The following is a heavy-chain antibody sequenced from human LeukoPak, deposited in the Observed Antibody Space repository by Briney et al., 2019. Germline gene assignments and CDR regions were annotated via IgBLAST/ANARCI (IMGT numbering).Heavy chain of an antibody. J-gene: IGHJ6*02. CDR3: ARDQGRDTAMVTYYYYGMDV. CDR2: ISSNGGST. CDR1: GFTFSSYA. Sequence: GGSLRLSCAASGFTFSSYAMHWVRQAPGKGLEYVSAISSNGGSTYYANSVEGRFTISRDNSKNTLYLQMGSLRAEDMAVYYCARDQGRDTAMVTYYYYGMDVWGQGTTVTVSS. D-gene: IGHD5-18*01. V-gene: IGHV3-64*01.